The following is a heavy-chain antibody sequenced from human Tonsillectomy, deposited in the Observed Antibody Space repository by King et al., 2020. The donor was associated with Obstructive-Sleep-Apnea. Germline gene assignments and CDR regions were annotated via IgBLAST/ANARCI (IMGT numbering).Heavy chain of an antibody. CDR1: GFTFSNYA. V-gene: IGHV3-23*04. D-gene: IGHD6-13*01. J-gene: IGHJ4*02. CDR3: AKDKSTEAAAGPLRGVAAYYFDY. Sequence: VQLVESGGGLVQPGGSLRLSCAASGFTFSNYAMSWVRQAPGKGLEWVSAISGRDDSTYYADSVKGRFTISRDNAKNSLYLQMNSLRPDDTGLYYCAKDKSTEAAAGPLRGVAAYYFDYWGQGTVVTVSS. CDR2: ISGRDDST.